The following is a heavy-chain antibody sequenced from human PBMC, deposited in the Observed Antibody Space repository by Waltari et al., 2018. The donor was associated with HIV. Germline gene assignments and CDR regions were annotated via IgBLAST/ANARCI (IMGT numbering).Heavy chain of an antibody. V-gene: IGHV4-39*01. D-gene: IGHD3-3*01. Sequence: QLQLQESGPGLVKPSETLSLTCTVSGGSISSSSYYWGWIRQPPGKGLEWIGSIYYSGGTYYTPSLKSRVTISVDTSKNQFSLKLSSVTAADTAVYYCARSRITIFGVAPEYFQHWGQGTLVTVSS. CDR1: GGSISSSSYY. J-gene: IGHJ1*01. CDR2: IYYSGGT. CDR3: ARSRITIFGVAPEYFQH.